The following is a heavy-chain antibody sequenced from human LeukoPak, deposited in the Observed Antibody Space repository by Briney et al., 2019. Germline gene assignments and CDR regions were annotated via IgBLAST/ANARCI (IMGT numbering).Heavy chain of an antibody. D-gene: IGHD5-24*01. CDR1: GFTFSSYE. V-gene: IGHV3-23*01. CDR2: ISGSGVST. CDR3: ARARDGYNNLYFDY. Sequence: SLRLSCAASGFTFSSYEMSWVRQAPGKGLEWVSAISGSGVSTYYADPVKGRFIISRDNAKNTLYLQMNSLRAEDTAVYYCARARDGYNNLYFDYWGQGTLVTVSS. J-gene: IGHJ4*02.